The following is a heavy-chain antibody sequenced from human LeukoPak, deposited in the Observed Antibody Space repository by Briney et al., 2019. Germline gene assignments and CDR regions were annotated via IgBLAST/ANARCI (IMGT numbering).Heavy chain of an antibody. Sequence: ASVKVSCKASGYTFTGYYMHWVRQAPGQGLEWMGWINPNSGGTNYAQKFQGRVTMTRDTSISTAYMELSRLRSDDTAVYYCAGQLLWFGDYYMDVWGKGTTVTVSS. D-gene: IGHD3-10*01. J-gene: IGHJ6*03. CDR3: AGQLLWFGDYYMDV. CDR2: INPNSGGT. CDR1: GYTFTGYY. V-gene: IGHV1-2*02.